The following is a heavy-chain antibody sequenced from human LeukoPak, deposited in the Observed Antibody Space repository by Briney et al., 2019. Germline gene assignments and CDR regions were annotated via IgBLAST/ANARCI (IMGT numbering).Heavy chain of an antibody. V-gene: IGHV5-51*01. J-gene: IGHJ4*02. CDR3: ARLDSIAVDY. CDR1: GYRFTNYW. D-gene: IGHD6-13*01. Sequence: GESLKISCKGSGYRFTNYWIGWVRQMPGKGLEWMGIISSGDSNTRYSPSFQGQVTISADKSISTAYLQWSSLKASDTAIYYCARLDSIAVDYWGQGTPVTVSS. CDR2: ISSGDSNT.